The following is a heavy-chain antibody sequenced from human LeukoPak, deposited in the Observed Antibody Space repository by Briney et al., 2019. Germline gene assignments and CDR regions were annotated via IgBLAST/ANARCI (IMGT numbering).Heavy chain of an antibody. J-gene: IGHJ6*03. CDR1: GGSISSYY. CDR3: ARGQRGYSGYGNYYYYMDV. D-gene: IGHD5-12*01. CDR2: IYYSGST. V-gene: IGHV4-59*01. Sequence: SETLSLTCTVSGGSISSYYWSWIRQPPGKGLEWIGYIYYSGSTNYNPSLKSRVTISVDTSKNQFSLKLSSVTAADTAVYYCARGQRGYSGYGNYYYYMDVWGKGTTVTISS.